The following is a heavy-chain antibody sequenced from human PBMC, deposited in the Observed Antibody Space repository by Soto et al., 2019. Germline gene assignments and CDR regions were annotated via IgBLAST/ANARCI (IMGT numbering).Heavy chain of an antibody. CDR3: ARGYCSGGSCYSGLSPFDI. CDR1: GSTISSFW. D-gene: IGHD2-15*01. V-gene: IGHV3-7*01. Sequence: SCAASGSTISSFWMSWVRQAPGEGLEWVANIKQDGSEKFYVESVKGRFTISRDNAKNSIYLQMNSLGAEDTAVYYCARGYCSGGSCYSGLSPFDIWGPGTMVTVSS. J-gene: IGHJ3*02. CDR2: IKQDGSEK.